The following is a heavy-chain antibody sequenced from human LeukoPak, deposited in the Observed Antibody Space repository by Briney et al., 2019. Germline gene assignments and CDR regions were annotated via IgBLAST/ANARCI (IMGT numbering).Heavy chain of an antibody. CDR3: AKDTGRLGVREVFDA. CDR1: GFTFSSYA. Sequence: GGSLRLSCAASGFTFSSYAMHWVRQAPGKGLEWLAVISHDGSSEFYADSVKGRFTMSRDDSKNTMFLQMNSLRAEDTALYYCAKDTGRLGVREVFDAWGQGTMVTVSS. CDR2: ISHDGSSE. J-gene: IGHJ3*01. D-gene: IGHD3-16*01. V-gene: IGHV3-30*07.